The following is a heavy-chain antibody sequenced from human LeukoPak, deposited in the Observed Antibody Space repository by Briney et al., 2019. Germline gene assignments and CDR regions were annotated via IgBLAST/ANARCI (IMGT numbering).Heavy chain of an antibody. V-gene: IGHV4-4*07. CDR3: ARHPLWFGAPLDY. J-gene: IGHJ4*02. D-gene: IGHD3-10*01. CDR2: IYNGGII. CDR1: GDSISRYY. Sequence: SETQSLTCTVSGDSISRYYWSWIRQPAGKGLEWIGRIYNGGIITDDPSLKSRVTMSIDTSNTQFSLRLRFVTAAGTAVYYCARHPLWFGAPLDYWGQGTLVTVSS.